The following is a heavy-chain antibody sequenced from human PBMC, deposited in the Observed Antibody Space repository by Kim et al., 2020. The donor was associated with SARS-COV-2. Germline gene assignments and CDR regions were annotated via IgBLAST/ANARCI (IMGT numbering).Heavy chain of an antibody. Sequence: DSVKGRFTISRDNAKNSLYLQMNSLRAEDTALYYCAKDTLPSSGWYPFDYWGQGTLVTVSS. CDR3: AKDTLPSSGWYPFDY. D-gene: IGHD6-19*01. V-gene: IGHV3-9*01. J-gene: IGHJ4*02.